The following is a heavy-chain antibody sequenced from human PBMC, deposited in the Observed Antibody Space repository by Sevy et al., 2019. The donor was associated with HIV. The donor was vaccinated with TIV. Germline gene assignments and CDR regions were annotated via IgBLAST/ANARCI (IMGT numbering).Heavy chain of an antibody. CDR3: ARRPDFGVVIPTGVMDV. V-gene: IGHV3-23*01. Sequence: GGSLRLSCAASGFTFSTYAMTWVRQAPGKGLQWVSVISGSGGSTYYADSVKARSTISRDNSKNTMYLQMNCLRAEDTAIYYCARRPDFGVVIPTGVMDVWGQGTTVTVSS. CDR1: GFTFSTYA. CDR2: ISGSGGST. J-gene: IGHJ6*02. D-gene: IGHD3-3*01.